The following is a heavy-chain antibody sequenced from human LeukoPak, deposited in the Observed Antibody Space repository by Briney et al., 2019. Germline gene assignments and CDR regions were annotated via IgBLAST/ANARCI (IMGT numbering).Heavy chain of an antibody. Sequence: ASVKVSCKVSGDTLTELSMNWVRQAPGKGLEWMGGFHPEDGEPIYAQKFQGRVTMTEDTSTTTVYMELNSLRSEDSAVYYCARAWSGQQVGENEFFQHWGQGTLVTVSS. V-gene: IGHV1-24*01. CDR3: ARAWSGQQVGENEFFQH. J-gene: IGHJ1*01. CDR1: GDTLTELS. CDR2: FHPEDGEP. D-gene: IGHD6-13*01.